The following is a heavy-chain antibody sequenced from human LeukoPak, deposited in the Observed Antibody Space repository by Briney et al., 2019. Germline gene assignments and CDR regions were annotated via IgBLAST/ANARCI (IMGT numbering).Heavy chain of an antibody. J-gene: IGHJ4*02. CDR1: GFSISDHY. V-gene: IGHV3-72*01. Sequence: GGSLRLSCAASGFSISDHYMDWVRQAPGKGLEWVGRVRNKPNGYTTDYGTSVKGRFTISRDDSKNSLYLQMNSLTSEGTAVYYCTRVRHGDYFDYWGQGTLVSVSS. D-gene: IGHD4-17*01. CDR3: TRVRHGDYFDY. CDR2: VRNKPNGYTT.